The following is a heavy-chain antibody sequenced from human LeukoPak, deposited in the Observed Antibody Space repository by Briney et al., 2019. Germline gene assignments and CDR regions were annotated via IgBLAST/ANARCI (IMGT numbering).Heavy chain of an antibody. V-gene: IGHV4-34*01. D-gene: IGHD1-26*01. Sequence: PSETLSLTCAVYGGSFSGYYWSWICQPPGKGLEWIGEINHSGSTNYNPSLKSRVTISVDTSKNQFSLKLSSVTAADTAVYYCARASYYDQYLMYYMDVWGKGTTVTVSS. CDR1: GGSFSGYY. CDR3: ARASYYDQYLMYYMDV. J-gene: IGHJ6*03. CDR2: INHSGST.